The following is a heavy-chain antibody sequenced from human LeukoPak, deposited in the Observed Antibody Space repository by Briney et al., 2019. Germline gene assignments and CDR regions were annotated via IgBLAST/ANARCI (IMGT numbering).Heavy chain of an antibody. Sequence: SVKVSCKASGGTFSSYVISWVRQAPGQGLEWMGGIIPIFGTANYAQKFQGRVTITTDESTSTAYMELSSLRSEDTAVYYCARSTAVQYGDYFDYWGQGTLVTVSS. V-gene: IGHV1-69*05. J-gene: IGHJ4*02. CDR3: ARSTAVQYGDYFDY. D-gene: IGHD4-17*01. CDR1: GGTFSSYV. CDR2: IIPIFGTA.